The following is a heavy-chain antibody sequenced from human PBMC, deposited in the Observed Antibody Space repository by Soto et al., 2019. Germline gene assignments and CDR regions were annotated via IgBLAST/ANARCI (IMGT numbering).Heavy chain of an antibody. CDR3: ARGRYGDY. V-gene: IGHV1-18*01. J-gene: IGHJ4*02. CDR1: GYAFTTYG. D-gene: IGHD1-1*01. Sequence: QVHLVQSGAEAKKPGASVKVSCKGSGYAFTTYGITWVRQAPGQGLEWMGWISAHNGNTNYAQKRQGRVTVTRDTSTSTAYMELRSLRSDDTAVYYCARGRYGDYWGQGALVTVSS. CDR2: ISAHNGNT.